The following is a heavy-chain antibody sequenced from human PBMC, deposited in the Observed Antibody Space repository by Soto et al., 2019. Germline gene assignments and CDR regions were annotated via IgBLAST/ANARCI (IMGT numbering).Heavy chain of an antibody. V-gene: IGHV3-7*01. CDR2: IRQDGREE. J-gene: IGHJ3*02. CDR3: AKSDGYSFDI. Sequence: EVQLVESGGGLVHPGGSLGLSCAASGFTFSSHWMSWVRQAPGKGLEWVANIRQDGREEQYLDSVKGRFTLSRDNAKNSLYLQMNGLRVEDTAVYYCAKSDGYSFDIRGQGTLVTVSS. D-gene: IGHD6-13*01. CDR1: GFTFSSHW.